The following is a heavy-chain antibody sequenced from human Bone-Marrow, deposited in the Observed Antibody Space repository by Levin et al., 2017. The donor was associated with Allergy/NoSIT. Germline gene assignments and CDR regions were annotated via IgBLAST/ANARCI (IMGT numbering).Heavy chain of an antibody. V-gene: IGHV4-59*01. D-gene: IGHD3-16*01. CDR3: ARGWGSSSPLDH. J-gene: IGHJ4*02. CDR1: GGSISGYY. CDR2: VDFYGTT. Sequence: SQTLSLTCRVSGGSISGYYWSWVRQSPEKGLEWIGYVDFYGTTKYNPSFQSRVSISVDTSKHQFSLELRSLTIADTAVYRCARGWGSSSPLDHWGQGTRVTVSS.